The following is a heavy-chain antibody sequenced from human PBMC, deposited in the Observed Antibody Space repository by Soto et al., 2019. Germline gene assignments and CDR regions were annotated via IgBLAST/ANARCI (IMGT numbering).Heavy chain of an antibody. V-gene: IGHV3-15*07. D-gene: IGHD6-6*01. Sequence: GGSLRLSCAASGFTFSNPWMSWIRQAPGKGLEWVGRIKSKTDGGTTDYAAPVKGRFTISRDDSKNTLYLQMNSLKTEDTAVYYCTTDVAARRYYYGMDVWGQGTTVTVSS. CDR2: IKSKTDGGTT. J-gene: IGHJ6*02. CDR1: GFTFSNPW. CDR3: TTDVAARRYYYGMDV.